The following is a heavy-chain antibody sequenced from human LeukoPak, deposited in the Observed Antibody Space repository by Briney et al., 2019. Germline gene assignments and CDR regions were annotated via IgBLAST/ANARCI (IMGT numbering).Heavy chain of an antibody. J-gene: IGHJ4*02. V-gene: IGHV4-34*01. CDR3: ARAEGRTWIHRPTRGLDY. D-gene: IGHD5-18*01. Sequence: SETLSLTCTVSGDSMSSYYWSWIRQPPGKGLEWIGEINHSGSTNCNPSLKSRVTISVDTSKNQFSLKLSSVTAADTAVYYCARAEGRTWIHRPTRGLDYWGQGTLVTVSS. CDR2: INHSGST. CDR1: GDSMSSYY.